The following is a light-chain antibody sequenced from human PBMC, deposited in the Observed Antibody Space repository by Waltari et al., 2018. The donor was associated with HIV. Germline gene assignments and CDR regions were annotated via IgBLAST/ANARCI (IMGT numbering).Light chain of an antibody. V-gene: IGLV1-44*01. J-gene: IGLJ3*02. CDR1: SSNIGSNT. CDR2: SNN. Sequence: QSVLTQPPSASGTPGQRVAISCSGSSSNIGSNTITWYQQLSGTAPKLLINSNNQRPSGVPDRFSGSKSGTSGSLAISGLQSEDEADYYCAVWDDSLSALVFGGGTKLTVL. CDR3: AVWDDSLSALV.